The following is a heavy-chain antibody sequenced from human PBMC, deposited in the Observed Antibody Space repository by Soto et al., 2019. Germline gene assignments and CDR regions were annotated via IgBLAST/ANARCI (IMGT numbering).Heavy chain of an antibody. J-gene: IGHJ6*02. CDR1: GVSISGSRYY. V-gene: IGHV4-39*01. CDR2: IYYSGST. Sequence: SETLSLTCTVSGVSISGSRYYWGWIRQPPGRGLEWIGNIYYSGSTYYTPALKSRVTLSVDTSKNQFSLNLNSVTAADTAVYYCARGGIPPSGYGIAYAMDVWGQGTTVTAP. CDR3: ARGGIPPSGYGIAYAMDV. D-gene: IGHD1-26*01.